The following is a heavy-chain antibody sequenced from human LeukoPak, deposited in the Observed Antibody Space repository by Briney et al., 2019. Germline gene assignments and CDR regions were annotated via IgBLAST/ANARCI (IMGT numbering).Heavy chain of an antibody. CDR3: ARAIRYQLLSDY. V-gene: IGHV1-8*02. CDR2: MNPNSANT. CDR1: GYTFSTYD. J-gene: IGHJ4*02. D-gene: IGHD2-2*01. Sequence: ASVRVSCKTSGYTFSTYDINWLRQAAGQGLEWMGWMNPNSANTGFAQKFQGRAAITRDTSTATAYLKLSGLTSEDTAAYYCARAIRYQLLSDYWGQGTLVTVSS.